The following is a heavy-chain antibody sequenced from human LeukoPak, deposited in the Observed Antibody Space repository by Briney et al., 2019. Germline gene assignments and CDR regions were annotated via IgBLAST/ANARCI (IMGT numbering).Heavy chain of an antibody. CDR2: ISSSGNYA. Sequence: GGSLRLSCAASGFTFSNYYMSWIRQAPGKGLEWVSYISSSGNYANYADSGEGRFTISRDNGKKSMKLKMERLRAEDMAEYYCARIGSTSSWFGYWGQGTVVTVSS. CDR1: GFTFSNYY. D-gene: IGHD1-26*01. V-gene: IGHV3-11*03. CDR3: ARIGSTSSWFGY. J-gene: IGHJ4*02.